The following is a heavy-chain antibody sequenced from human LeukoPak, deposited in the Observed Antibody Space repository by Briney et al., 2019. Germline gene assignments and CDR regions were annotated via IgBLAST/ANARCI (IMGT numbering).Heavy chain of an antibody. CDR2: INPNSGGT. CDR3: ARDGYSGSSYYYYYGMDV. D-gene: IGHD1-26*01. CDR1: GYTFTGYY. V-gene: IGHV1-2*02. J-gene: IGHJ6*02. Sequence: WASVKVSCKASGYTFTGYYMHWVRQAPGQGLEWMGWINPNSGGTNYAQKFQGRVTMTRDTSISTAYMELSRLRSDDTAVYYCARDGYSGSSYYYYYGMDVWGQGTTVTVSS.